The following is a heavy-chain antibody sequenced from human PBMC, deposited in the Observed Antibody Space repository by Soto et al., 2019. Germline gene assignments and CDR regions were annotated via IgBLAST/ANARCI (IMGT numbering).Heavy chain of an antibody. CDR2: VXGGGGSX. CDR1: GVTFSSYA. V-gene: IGHV3-23*01. D-gene: IGHD6-6*01. CDR3: AKGALIGFIAARTY. J-gene: IGHJ4*02. Sequence: GGIPSLSCAASGVTFSSYAMSWVRQAPGNGLEWVSAVXGGGGSXYXXXXXXGRFTISRDNSKNTLYLQMNSLRAEDTAVYYCAKGALIGFIAARTYWGQGTLVTV.